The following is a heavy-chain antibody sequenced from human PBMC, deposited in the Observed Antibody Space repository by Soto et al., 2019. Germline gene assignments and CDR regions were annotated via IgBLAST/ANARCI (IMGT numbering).Heavy chain of an antibody. V-gene: IGHV1-69*06. J-gene: IGHJ6*02. CDR3: ATTTVAHHLYYYYYGMDV. D-gene: IGHD4-4*01. Sequence: SVKVSCKASGDTFSSYAISWVRQAPGQGLEWMGGIIPIFGTANYAQKFQGRVTITADKSTSTAYMELSSLRSDDTAVYYCATTTVAHHLYYYYYGMDVWGQGTTVTVSS. CDR2: IIPIFGTA. CDR1: GDTFSSYA.